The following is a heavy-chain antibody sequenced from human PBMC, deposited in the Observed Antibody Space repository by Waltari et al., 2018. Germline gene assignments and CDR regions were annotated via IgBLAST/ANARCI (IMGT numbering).Heavy chain of an antibody. CDR1: GFTFISYA. CDR2: ISDRCGST. D-gene: IGHD2-8*02. J-gene: IGHJ4*02. Sequence: EVQLVESGGGLVQPGGSLRLSCAASGFTFISYAMSWVRQAPGKGLGWVSLISDRCGSTHYADSVKGRFTSSRDNSKTTLYLQMNSLRADDTAIYYCAKQPYYTGGGSFDYWGQGTLVTVSS. CDR3: AKQPYYTGGGSFDY. V-gene: IGHV3-23*04.